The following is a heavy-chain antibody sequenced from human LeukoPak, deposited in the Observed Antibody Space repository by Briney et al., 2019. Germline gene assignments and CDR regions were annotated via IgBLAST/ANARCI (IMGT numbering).Heavy chain of an antibody. D-gene: IGHD5-12*01. CDR2: IYPGDSDT. Sequence: GESLKISCKGSGYSFTSYWIGWVRQMPGKGLEWMGIIYPGDSDTRYSPSFQGQVTISADNSISTAYLQWSSLKASDIAMYYCARHRLSSYTYMDVWGKGTTVTISS. CDR1: GYSFTSYW. CDR3: ARHRLSSYTYMDV. V-gene: IGHV5-51*01. J-gene: IGHJ6*03.